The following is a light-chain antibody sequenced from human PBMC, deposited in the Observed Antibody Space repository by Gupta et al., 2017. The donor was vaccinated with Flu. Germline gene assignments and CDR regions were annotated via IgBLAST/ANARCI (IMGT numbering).Light chain of an antibody. Sequence: TIYGAGTSSDVGRSDSVSWYQQHPDKAPKLIIYDVTNRPSGVSSRFSGSKSGNTASLTISGLQAEDETDYYCSSYTSGSTFYVFGTGTKVTVL. V-gene: IGLV2-14*03. CDR2: DVT. CDR3: SSYTSGSTFYV. J-gene: IGLJ1*01. CDR1: SSDVGRSDS.